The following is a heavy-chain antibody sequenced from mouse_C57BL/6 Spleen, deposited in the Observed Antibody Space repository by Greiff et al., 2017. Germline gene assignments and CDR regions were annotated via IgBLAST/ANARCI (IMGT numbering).Heavy chain of an antibody. CDR3: ARKGYDGSSYGFAY. CDR2: IWSGGST. Sequence: QVQLQQSGPGLVQPSQSLSITCTVSGFSLTSYGVHWVRQSPGKGLEWLGVIWSGGSTDYNAAFISRLSISKDNSKSQVFFKMNSLQADDTAIYYCARKGYDGSSYGFAYWGQGTLVTVSA. J-gene: IGHJ3*01. D-gene: IGHD1-1*01. CDR1: GFSLTSYG. V-gene: IGHV2-2*01.